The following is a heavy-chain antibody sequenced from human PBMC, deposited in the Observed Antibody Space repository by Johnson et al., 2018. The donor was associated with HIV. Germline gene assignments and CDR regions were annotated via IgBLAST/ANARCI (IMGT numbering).Heavy chain of an antibody. CDR2: TRNKANSYTT. CDR3: ARVKPPDYGDAWGVGAVDI. CDR1: GITFSSYA. J-gene: IGHJ3*02. V-gene: IGHV3-72*01. D-gene: IGHD4-17*01. Sequence: VQLVESGGGVVQPGRSLRLSCAASGITFSSYAMHWVRQAPGKGLEWVGRTRNKANSYTTEYAASVKGRFTISRDDSKNSLYLQMNSLKTEDTAVYYCARVKPPDYGDAWGVGAVDIWGQGTMVIVSS.